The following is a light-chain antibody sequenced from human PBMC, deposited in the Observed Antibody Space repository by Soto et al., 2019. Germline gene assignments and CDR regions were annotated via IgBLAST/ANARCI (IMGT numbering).Light chain of an antibody. Sequence: DIQMTQSPSTLSASLGDRVTITCRASQTISQWLAWYQQKPGKAPKLLIYDASSLETGVPSRFSGSGSGTEFALTISSLQPDDFATYYCQQYDSFSVTFGQGTKVEIK. CDR3: QQYDSFSVT. V-gene: IGKV1-5*01. CDR1: QTISQW. CDR2: DAS. J-gene: IGKJ1*01.